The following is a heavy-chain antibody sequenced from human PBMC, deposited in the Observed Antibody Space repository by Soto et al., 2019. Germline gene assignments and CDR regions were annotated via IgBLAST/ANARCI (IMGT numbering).Heavy chain of an antibody. Sequence: LSLTCTVSGGSVSSGDYFWSWLRQSPGKRLEWIAYIYYSGSTNYNPSLKSRATISVDTSKSQVSLTLTSMTAADAAVYYCARSPNYYYYGFDVWGQGTTVTVSS. V-gene: IGHV4-61*08. CDR3: ARSPNYYYYGFDV. CDR2: IYYSGST. D-gene: IGHD3-10*01. CDR1: GGSVSSGDYF. J-gene: IGHJ6*02.